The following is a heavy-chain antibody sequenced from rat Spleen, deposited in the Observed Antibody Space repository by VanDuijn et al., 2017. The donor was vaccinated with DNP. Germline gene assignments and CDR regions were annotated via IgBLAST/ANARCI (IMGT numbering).Heavy chain of an antibody. J-gene: IGHJ2*01. CDR3: ARWSRYFDY. CDR2: ISYSGST. CDR1: GYSITSNY. V-gene: IGHV3-1*01. Sequence: EVQLQESGPGLVKPSQSLSLTCSVTGYSITSNYWGWIRKFPGNKMEYIGHISYSGSTNYNPSLNIRFSITRATSKNQFFLQLNSVTTEDTATYYCARWSRYFDYWGQGVTVTVSS.